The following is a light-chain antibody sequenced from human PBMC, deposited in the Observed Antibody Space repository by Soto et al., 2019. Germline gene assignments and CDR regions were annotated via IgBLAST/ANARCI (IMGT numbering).Light chain of an antibody. CDR1: QTVTSY. J-gene: IGKJ1*01. Sequence: DVQMHQSPSSLSASVGDSLTLTCRASQTVTSYLNWYQQKPGKAPKLLIYAASTLQSGGPSRFSGSGSGTEFTLTIISLQPEDFATYYCQQSYRFPKTFGRGTNVDIK. V-gene: IGKV1-39*01. CDR3: QQSYRFPKT. CDR2: AAS.